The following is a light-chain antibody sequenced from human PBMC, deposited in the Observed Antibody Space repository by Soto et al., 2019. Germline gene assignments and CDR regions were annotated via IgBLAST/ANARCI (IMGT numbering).Light chain of an antibody. J-gene: IGKJ1*01. V-gene: IGKV1-5*03. CDR2: KAS. Sequence: DIQMTQSPSTLSASVGDRVTITCRASQSISSWLAWYQQKPGKAPKLLIYKASSLESGVPSRFSGSGSGTEFTLTISSLQPDDFATYYCHQYSNFSPWTFGQGTKVEVK. CDR3: HQYSNFSPWT. CDR1: QSISSW.